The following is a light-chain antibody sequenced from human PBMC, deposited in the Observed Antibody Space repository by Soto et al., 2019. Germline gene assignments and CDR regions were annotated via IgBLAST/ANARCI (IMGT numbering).Light chain of an antibody. V-gene: IGKV3D-15*01. J-gene: IGKJ2*01. CDR3: LPYKDWPPYT. Sequence: EKVMTQSPASLSVPPGERATLSCGASQSVGRNLAWFQQRAGQAPRLLVYSASTRATGIPGRFSGSGSGTEFTLTISSLQYEDFAVYYCLPYKDWPPYTFGQGTKLEIK. CDR2: SAS. CDR1: QSVGRN.